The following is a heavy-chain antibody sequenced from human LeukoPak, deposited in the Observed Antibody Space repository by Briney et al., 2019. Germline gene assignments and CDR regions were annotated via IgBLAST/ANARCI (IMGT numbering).Heavy chain of an antibody. D-gene: IGHD6-19*01. CDR2: IYYSAST. Sequence: SETLSLTCTVSGGSISSYYWSWIRQPPGKGLEWIGYIYYSASTTYNPSLKSRVTISVDTSKNQFSLKLSSVTAADTAVYYCARGFSSGWDIFDYWGQGTLVTVSS. CDR3: ARGFSSGWDIFDY. V-gene: IGHV4-59*08. J-gene: IGHJ4*02. CDR1: GGSISSYY.